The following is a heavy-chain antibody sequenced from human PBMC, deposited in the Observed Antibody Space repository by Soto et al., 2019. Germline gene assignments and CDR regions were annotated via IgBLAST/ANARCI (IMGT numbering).Heavy chain of an antibody. CDR3: AKNCGGDCYTNFDY. Sequence: SVKVSCKASGGTFSSYTISWVRQAPGQGLEWMGRIIPILGIANYAQKFQGRVTMTADKSTDTAYMELSSLRSEDTAVYYCAKNCGGDCYTNFDYWGQGTLVTVSS. D-gene: IGHD2-21*02. J-gene: IGHJ4*02. V-gene: IGHV1-69*02. CDR1: GGTFSSYT. CDR2: IIPILGIA.